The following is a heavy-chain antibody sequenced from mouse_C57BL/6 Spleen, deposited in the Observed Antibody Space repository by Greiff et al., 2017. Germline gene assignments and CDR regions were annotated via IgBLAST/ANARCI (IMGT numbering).Heavy chain of an antibody. D-gene: IGHD1-1*01. J-gene: IGHJ1*03. CDR1: GFNIKDYY. V-gene: IGHV14-1*01. Sequence: EVQLQQSGAELVRPGASVKLSCTASGFNIKDYYMHWVKQRPEQGLEWIGRIDPEDGDTEYAPKFQGKATMTADTASNTAYLQLSSLTSEDTAVYYCTTANYYYGSTWGFDVWGTGTTVTVSS. CDR3: TTANYYYGSTWGFDV. CDR2: IDPEDGDT.